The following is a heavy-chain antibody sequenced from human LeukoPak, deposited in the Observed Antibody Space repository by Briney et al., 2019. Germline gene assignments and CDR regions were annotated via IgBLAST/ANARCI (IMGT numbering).Heavy chain of an antibody. Sequence: SETLSLTCTVSGGSIRSYYWSWIRQPPGKGLEWIGSIYYSGSTYYNPSLKSRVTISVDTSKNQFSLKLSSVTAADTAVYYCARESHGYYYYMDVWGKGTTVTVSS. V-gene: IGHV4-39*07. CDR3: ARESHGYYYYMDV. CDR2: IYYSGST. J-gene: IGHJ6*03. CDR1: GGSIRSYY.